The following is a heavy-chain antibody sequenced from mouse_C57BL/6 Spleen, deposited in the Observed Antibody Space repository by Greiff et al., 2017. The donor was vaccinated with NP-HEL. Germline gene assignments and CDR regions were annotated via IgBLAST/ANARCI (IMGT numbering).Heavy chain of an antibody. D-gene: IGHD2-4*01. J-gene: IGHJ1*03. CDR3: ASYYDYGYFDV. CDR1: GYSITSGYY. CDR2: ISYDGSN. V-gene: IGHV3-6*01. Sequence: EVQLQESGPGLVKPSQSLSLTCSVTGYSITSGYYWNWIRQFPGNKLEWMGYISYDGSNNYNPSLKNRISITRDTSKNQFFLKLNSVTTEDTATYYGASYYDYGYFDVWGTGTTVTVSS.